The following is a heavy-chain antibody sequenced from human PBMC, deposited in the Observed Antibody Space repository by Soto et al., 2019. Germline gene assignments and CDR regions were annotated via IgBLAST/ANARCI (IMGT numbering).Heavy chain of an antibody. CDR2: IWYDGSNK. CDR1: GFTFSSYG. CDR3: AREEGGAAPYYYYMDV. Sequence: GGSLRLSCAASGFTFSSYGMRWVLQAPGKGLEWVAVIWYDGSNKYYADSVKGRFTISRDNSKNTLYLQMNSLRAEDTAVYYCAREEGGAAPYYYYMDVWGKGTTVTVSS. D-gene: IGHD6-13*01. V-gene: IGHV3-33*01. J-gene: IGHJ6*03.